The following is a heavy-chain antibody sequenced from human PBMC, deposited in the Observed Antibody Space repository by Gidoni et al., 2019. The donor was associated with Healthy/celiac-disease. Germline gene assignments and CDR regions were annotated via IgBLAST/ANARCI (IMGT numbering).Heavy chain of an antibody. CDR3: ARGGGSGWTSWGY. V-gene: IGHV3-7*01. Sequence: EVQLVESGGGSVQPGGSLRLSCAASGFTFSSYWMSWVRQAPGKGLEWVANIKQDGSEKYYVDSVKGRFTISRDNAKNSLYLQMNSLRAEDTAVYYCARGGGSGWTSWGYWGQGTLVTVSS. D-gene: IGHD6-19*01. CDR2: IKQDGSEK. CDR1: GFTFSSYW. J-gene: IGHJ4*02.